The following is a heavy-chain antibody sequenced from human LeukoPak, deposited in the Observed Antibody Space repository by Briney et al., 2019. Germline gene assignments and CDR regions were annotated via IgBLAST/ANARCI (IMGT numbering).Heavy chain of an antibody. CDR3: ARMTTALYYYYYYMDV. CDR2: IYTSGST. CDR1: GGSISSYY. J-gene: IGHJ6*03. D-gene: IGHD4-11*01. V-gene: IGHV4-4*07. Sequence: SETLSLTCTVSGGSISSYYWSWIRQPAGKGLESIGRIYTSGSTNYNPSLKSRVTMSVDTSKNQFSLKLSSVTAADTAVYYCARMTTALYYYYYYMDVWGKGTTVTVSS.